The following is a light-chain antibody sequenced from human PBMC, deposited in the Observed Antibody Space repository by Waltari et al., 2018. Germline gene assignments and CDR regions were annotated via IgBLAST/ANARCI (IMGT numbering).Light chain of an antibody. J-gene: IGKJ5*01. CDR2: WAS. CDR1: QSVLYSSNNKNY. V-gene: IGKV4-1*01. Sequence: DIVMTQSPDSLAVSLGERATINCKSSQSVLYSSNNKNYLAWYQEKPGQPPKLLINWASTRGSGVPDRFRGSGSGTDFTLTISSLQAEDVAVYYCHHYYIPPLTFGQGTRLEIK. CDR3: HHYYIPPLT.